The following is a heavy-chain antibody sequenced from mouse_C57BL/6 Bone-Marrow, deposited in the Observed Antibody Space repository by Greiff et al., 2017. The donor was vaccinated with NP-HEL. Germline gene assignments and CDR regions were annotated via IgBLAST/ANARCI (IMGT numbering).Heavy chain of an antibody. J-gene: IGHJ2*01. Sequence: EVQLVEPGGGLVKPGGSLKLSCAASGFTFSDYGMHWVRQAPEKGLEWVAYISTGSSTIYYADTVKGRFTISRDNAKNTLYLQMTSLRSEDTAVYYCASLGPRFDYWGQGTTLTVSS. CDR1: GFTFSDYG. V-gene: IGHV5-17*01. CDR2: ISTGSSTI. D-gene: IGHD4-1*01. CDR3: ASLGPRFDY.